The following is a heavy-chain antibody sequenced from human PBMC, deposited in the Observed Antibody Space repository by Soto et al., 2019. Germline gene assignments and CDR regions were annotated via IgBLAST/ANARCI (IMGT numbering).Heavy chain of an antibody. Sequence: PSETLSLTCTVSGGSISSGGYYWSWIRQNPGKGMEWIGYIYYSGSTYYNPSLKSRVTISVDTYKNQFALKLSSVTAADTAVYYCARSRRYGSGSSHPNGYRGQGTLVTVSS. J-gene: IGHJ4*02. V-gene: IGHV4-31*03. CDR3: ARSRRYGSGSSHPNGY. D-gene: IGHD3-10*01. CDR1: GGSISSGGYY. CDR2: IYYSGST.